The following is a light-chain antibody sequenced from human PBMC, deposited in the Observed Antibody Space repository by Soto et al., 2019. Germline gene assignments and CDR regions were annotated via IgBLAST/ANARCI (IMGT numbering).Light chain of an antibody. Sequence: DLQMTQSPSSLSASVEDRVTITCRASQSISSYLNWYQQKPGKAPKLLIYAASSLQSGVPSRFSGSGSGTDFTLTIISLQHEDFATYYCQQSYSTPLTFGPGTKVDIK. CDR1: QSISSY. V-gene: IGKV1-39*01. CDR2: AAS. CDR3: QQSYSTPLT. J-gene: IGKJ3*01.